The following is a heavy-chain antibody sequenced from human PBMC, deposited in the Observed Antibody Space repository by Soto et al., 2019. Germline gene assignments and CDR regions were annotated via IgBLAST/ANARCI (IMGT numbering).Heavy chain of an antibody. CDR3: ARLAAAGLNFDY. CDR2: INHSGST. V-gene: IGHV4-34*01. Sequence: PSETLSLTCAVYGGSFSGYYWSWIRQPPGKGLEWIGEINHSGSTNYNPSLKSRVTISVDTSKNQLSLKLSSVTAADTAVYYCARLAAAGLNFDYWGQGTLVTVAS. J-gene: IGHJ4*02. D-gene: IGHD6-13*01. CDR1: GGSFSGYY.